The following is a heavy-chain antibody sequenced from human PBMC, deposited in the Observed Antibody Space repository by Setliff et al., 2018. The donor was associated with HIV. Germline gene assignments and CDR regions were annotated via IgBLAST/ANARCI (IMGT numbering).Heavy chain of an antibody. Sequence: SVMVSCKASGGSFTSIAISWVRQAPGQGLEWMGGSIPIYGTPNYAQKFQGRITISTDASTSTAYMELNSLRSEDTAVYYCARNDASGSYYRLDYWGQGTLVTVSS. CDR3: ARNDASGSYYRLDY. CDR2: SIPIYGTP. V-gene: IGHV1-69*05. CDR1: GGSFTSIA. D-gene: IGHD3-10*01. J-gene: IGHJ4*02.